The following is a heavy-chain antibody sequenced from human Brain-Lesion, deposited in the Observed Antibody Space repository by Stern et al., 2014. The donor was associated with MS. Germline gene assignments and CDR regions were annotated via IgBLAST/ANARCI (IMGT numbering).Heavy chain of an antibody. CDR3: ARSPATPSGYDRFDY. V-gene: IGHV5-51*03. Sequence: DQLVQSGAEVKKPGESLKISCEASGYLFDDYWIGRVRQMSGRGLELVAIIFPRDSNTRYSPSFQGQVTISADKSISTAYLQWSSLKASATAMYYCARSPATPSGYDRFDYWGQGALVTVSS. D-gene: IGHD5-12*01. CDR2: IFPRDSNT. J-gene: IGHJ4*02. CDR1: GYLFDDYW.